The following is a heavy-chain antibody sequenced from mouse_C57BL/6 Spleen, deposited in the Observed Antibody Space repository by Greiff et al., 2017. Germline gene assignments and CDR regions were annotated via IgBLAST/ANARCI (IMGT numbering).Heavy chain of an antibody. V-gene: IGHV1-53*01. D-gene: IGHD2-2*01. CDR1: GYTFTSYW. J-gene: IGHJ4*01. Sequence: VQLQQPGTELVKPGASVKLSCKASGYTFTSYWMHWVKQRPGQGLEWIGNINPSNGGTNYNEKFKSKATLTVDKSSSTAYMQLSSLTSDDSAVYYCARSGIDYGYDGAMDDGGQGTSVTVSS. CDR3: ARSGIDYGYDGAMDD. CDR2: INPSNGGT.